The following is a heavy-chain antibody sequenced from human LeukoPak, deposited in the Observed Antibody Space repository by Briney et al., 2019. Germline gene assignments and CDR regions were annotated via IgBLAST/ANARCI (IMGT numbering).Heavy chain of an antibody. J-gene: IGHJ6*02. CDR2: IYYSGST. CDR3: ARLRFDSPIGMDV. Sequence: PSETLSLTCAVSGGSISSGGYSWSWIRQPPGKGLEWIGYIYYSGSTNYNPSLKSRVTISVDTSKNQFSLKLSSVTAADTAVYYCARLRFDSPIGMDVWGQGTTVTVSS. D-gene: IGHD3-22*01. CDR1: GGSISSGGYS. V-gene: IGHV4-61*08.